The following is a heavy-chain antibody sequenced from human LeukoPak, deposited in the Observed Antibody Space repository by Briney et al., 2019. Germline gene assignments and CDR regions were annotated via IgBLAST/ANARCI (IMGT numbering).Heavy chain of an antibody. CDR1: GFTFSSYA. CDR2: ISGSGGST. D-gene: IGHD4/OR15-4a*01. Sequence: GGSLRLSCAASGFTFSSYAMSWVRQAPGKWLEWVSAISGSGGSTYYADSVKGRFTISRDNSKNTLYLQMNSLRAEDTAVYYCAKANTNYYYYMDVWGKGTTVTVSS. J-gene: IGHJ6*03. CDR3: AKANTNYYYYMDV. V-gene: IGHV3-23*01.